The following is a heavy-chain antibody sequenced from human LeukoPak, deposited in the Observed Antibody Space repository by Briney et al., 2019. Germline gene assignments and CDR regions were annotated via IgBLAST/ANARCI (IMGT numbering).Heavy chain of an antibody. CDR2: ISYDGSNK. CDR3: ATCPGGDYDSSGYYVDWFDP. J-gene: IGHJ5*02. Sequence: GGSLRLSCAASGFTFSSYAMHWVRQAPGKGLEWVAVISYDGSNKYYADSVKGRFTISRDNSKNTLYLQMNSLRSEDTAVYCCATCPGGDYDSSGYYVDWFDPWGQGTLVTVSS. CDR1: GFTFSSYA. D-gene: IGHD3-22*01. V-gene: IGHV3-30-3*01.